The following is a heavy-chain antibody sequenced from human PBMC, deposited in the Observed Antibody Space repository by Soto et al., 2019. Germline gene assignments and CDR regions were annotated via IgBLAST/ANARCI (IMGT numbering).Heavy chain of an antibody. CDR2: IYYSGST. J-gene: IGHJ4*02. CDR3: AGETGRFLEYLSGPV. Sequence: QVQLQESGPGLVKPSQTLSLTCIVSNGSISSGDYYWSWIRQPPGKGLEWIGNIYYSGSTDYNPFLKSRLTGSVDTAKTQFSLRLSSVTATDTAVYYCAGETGRFLEYLSGPVWGQGTLGSVSS. D-gene: IGHD3-3*01. V-gene: IGHV4-30-4*01. CDR1: NGSISSGDYY.